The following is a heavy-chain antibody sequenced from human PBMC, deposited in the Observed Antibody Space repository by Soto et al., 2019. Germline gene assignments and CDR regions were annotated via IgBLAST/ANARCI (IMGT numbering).Heavy chain of an antibody. CDR1: GGTFSSYT. D-gene: IGHD2-2*01. CDR3: ARNYCSSTSCLNWFDP. Sequence: QVQLVQSGAEVKKPGSSVKVSCKASGGTFSSYTISWVRQAPGQGLEWMGRIIPILGIANYAQKFQGRVTITADKSTSTAYMELRSLRSEDTAVYYCARNYCSSTSCLNWFDPWGQGTLVTVSS. V-gene: IGHV1-69*02. J-gene: IGHJ5*02. CDR2: IIPILGIA.